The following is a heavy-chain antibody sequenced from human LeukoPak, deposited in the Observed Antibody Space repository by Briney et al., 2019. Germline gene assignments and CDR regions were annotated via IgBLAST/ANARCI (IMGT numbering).Heavy chain of an antibody. J-gene: IGHJ4*02. Sequence: SETLSLTCGVYGGSFSGYQCSWIRQPPGKGLEWIREINQSGSGNYNPSLKSRVTISVDTSKNQLSLKLFSVTAADTAVYYCARGGRAARQPYFDYWGQGTLVTVSS. CDR2: INQSGSG. CDR3: ARGGRAARQPYFDY. CDR1: GGSFSGYQ. D-gene: IGHD6-6*01. V-gene: IGHV4-34*01.